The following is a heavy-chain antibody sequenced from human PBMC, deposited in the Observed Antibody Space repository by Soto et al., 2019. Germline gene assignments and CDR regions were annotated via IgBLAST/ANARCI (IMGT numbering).Heavy chain of an antibody. CDR1: GFTFSSYG. D-gene: IGHD3-10*01. CDR2: IWYDGSNK. J-gene: IGHJ6*02. Sequence: QPGGSLRLSCAASGFTFSSYGLHWVHQAPGKGMEWVAVIWYDGSNKYYADSVKGRFTISRDNSKNTLYLQMNSLRAEETAVYYCARDSTYYYVAGSYYNPLYYYYGIDVWGQGSTAAVSS. CDR3: ARDSTYYYVAGSYYNPLYYYYGIDV. V-gene: IGHV3-33*01.